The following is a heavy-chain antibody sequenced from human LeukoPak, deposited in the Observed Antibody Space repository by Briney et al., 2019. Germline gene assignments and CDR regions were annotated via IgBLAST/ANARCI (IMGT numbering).Heavy chain of an antibody. CDR1: GFTFSSYS. D-gene: IGHD6-6*01. CDR3: ARGPNSIAGRPGSFDI. Sequence: PGGSLRLSCTASGFTFSSYSMNWVRQAPGKGLEWVSAISSASSYTFYADSMKGRFTISRDNAKNSLYLQMNSLRDADTAVYYCARGPNSIAGRPGSFDIWGQGTLVTVSS. V-gene: IGHV3-21*01. J-gene: IGHJ3*02. CDR2: ISSASSYT.